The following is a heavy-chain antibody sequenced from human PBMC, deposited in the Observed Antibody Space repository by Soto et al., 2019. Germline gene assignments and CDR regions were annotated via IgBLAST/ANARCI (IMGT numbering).Heavy chain of an antibody. CDR3: AKGIAAAGTRQVLAFDI. CDR1: VFTFSRYA. V-gene: IGHV3-23*01. J-gene: IGHJ3*02. Sequence: GGTLRLSCASSVFTFSRYAMSWVRQAPGKGLEWVSAICGSGGSTYYADSVKGRFTISRDNSKNTLYLQMNSLRAEDTAVYYCAKGIAAAGTRQVLAFDIWGQGTMVTVSS. D-gene: IGHD6-13*01. CDR2: ICGSGGST.